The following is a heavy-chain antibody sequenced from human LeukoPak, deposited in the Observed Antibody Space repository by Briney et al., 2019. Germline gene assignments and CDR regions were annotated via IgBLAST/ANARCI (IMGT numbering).Heavy chain of an antibody. CDR1: GFTFSRHW. V-gene: IGHV3-7*01. D-gene: IGHD6-19*01. CDR3: ARTVPGYPDDYFDY. J-gene: IGHJ4*02. Sequence: GGSLRLSCAASGFTFSRHWMSWVRQAPGKGLERVAHMNQDGSAIYSIDSVKGRFTISRDNDKNSLYLQMTGLTAADTAVYYCARTVPGYPDDYFDYWGQGTLVTVSS. CDR2: MNQDGSAI.